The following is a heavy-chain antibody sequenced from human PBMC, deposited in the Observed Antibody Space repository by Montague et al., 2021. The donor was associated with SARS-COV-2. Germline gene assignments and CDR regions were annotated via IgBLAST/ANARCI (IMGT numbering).Heavy chain of an antibody. CDR3: AKNGGAHGLDV. V-gene: IGHV3-7*01. CDR2: IKPDESEK. J-gene: IGHJ6*02. Sequence: SLRLSCAASGFTFSNIWMSWVRQASGKGLEWVANIKPDESEKNYVDSVKGRFSISRDNAKNSLYLQMDNLRAEDTAIYYCAKNGGAHGLDVWGQGTSVSVSS. D-gene: IGHD4-23*01. CDR1: GFTFSNIW.